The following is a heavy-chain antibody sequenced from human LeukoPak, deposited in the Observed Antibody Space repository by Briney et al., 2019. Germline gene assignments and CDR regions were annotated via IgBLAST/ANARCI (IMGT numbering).Heavy chain of an antibody. CDR2: INHSGST. V-gene: IGHV4-34*01. D-gene: IGHD2-21*02. CDR3: ARDCGGDCYSHYFDY. Sequence: SETLSLTCAVYGGSFSGYYWSWIRQPPGKGLEWIGEINHSGSTNYNPSLKSRVTISVDTSKNQFSLKLSSVTADDTAVYYCARDCGGDCYSHYFDYWGQGTLVTVSS. CDR1: GGSFSGYY. J-gene: IGHJ4*02.